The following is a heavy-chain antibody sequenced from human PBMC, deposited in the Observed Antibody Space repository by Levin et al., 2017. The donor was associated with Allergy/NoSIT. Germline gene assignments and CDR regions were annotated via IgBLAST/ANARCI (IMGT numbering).Heavy chain of an antibody. V-gene: IGHV4-31*03. Sequence: SETLSLTCTVSGGSISSGGYYWSWIRQHPGKGLEWIGYIYYSGSTYYNPSLKSRVTISVDTSKNQFSLKLSSVTAADTAVYYCASTPREYDFWSGYFYYFDYWGQGTLVTVSS. CDR1: GGSISSGGYY. D-gene: IGHD3-3*01. CDR3: ASTPREYDFWSGYFYYFDY. CDR2: IYYSGST. J-gene: IGHJ4*02.